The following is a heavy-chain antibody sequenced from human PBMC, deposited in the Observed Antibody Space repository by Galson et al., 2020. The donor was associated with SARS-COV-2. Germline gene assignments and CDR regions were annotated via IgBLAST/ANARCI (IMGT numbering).Heavy chain of an antibody. CDR1: GFSLSTSGMC. Sequence: SGPTLVKPTQTLTLTCTFSGFSLSTSGMCVSWIRQPPGKALEWLARIDWDDDKYYSTSLKTRLAISKDTSKNQVVLTMTNMDPVDTATYYCARTLSSSWYGGYYYYMDVWGKGTTVTVSS. J-gene: IGHJ6*03. CDR2: IDWDDDK. CDR3: ARTLSSSWYGGYYYYMDV. D-gene: IGHD6-13*01. V-gene: IGHV2-70*11.